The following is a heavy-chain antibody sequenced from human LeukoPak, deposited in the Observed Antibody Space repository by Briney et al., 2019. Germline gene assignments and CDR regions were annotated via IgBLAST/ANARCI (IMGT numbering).Heavy chain of an antibody. D-gene: IGHD6-13*01. V-gene: IGHV3-48*03. Sequence: QPGGSLRLSYAASGFTLSNYEMNWVRQAPGRGLEWLSYMSRSGTTIYYADSVKGRFTISRDNAKNSMYLQMNSLRGEDTAVYYCANGSAGSSWYPDYWGQGTLVTVSS. J-gene: IGHJ4*02. CDR1: GFTLSNYE. CDR2: MSRSGTTI. CDR3: ANGSAGSSWYPDY.